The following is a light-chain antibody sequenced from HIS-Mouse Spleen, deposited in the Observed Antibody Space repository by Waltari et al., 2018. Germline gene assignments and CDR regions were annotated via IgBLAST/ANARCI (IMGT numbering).Light chain of an antibody. CDR1: QSVSSN. J-gene: IGKJ2*01. CDR2: GAS. V-gene: IGKV3-15*01. Sequence: EIVMTQSPAHMSASPGERATLSCRASQSVSSNLAWSQQKPGQAHRLHIYGASTRATGIPARFSGSGSGTEFTLTISSMQSEDFAVCYCQQYNNWPSYTFGQGTKLEIK. CDR3: QQYNNWPSYT.